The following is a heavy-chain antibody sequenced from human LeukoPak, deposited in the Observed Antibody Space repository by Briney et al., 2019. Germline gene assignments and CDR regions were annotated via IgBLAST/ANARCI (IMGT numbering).Heavy chain of an antibody. D-gene: IGHD6-6*01. CDR2: ISGSSSTI. J-gene: IGHJ4*02. Sequence: PGGSLRLSCAASGFSFSSYEMNWVRQAPGKGLEWVSYISGSSSTIFYADSMKGRFTVSRDNAKNSLYLQMDSLRDGDTAVYYCTRGRPGHYFDYWGQGTRVTVSS. CDR1: GFSFSSYE. CDR3: TRGRPGHYFDY. V-gene: IGHV3-48*02.